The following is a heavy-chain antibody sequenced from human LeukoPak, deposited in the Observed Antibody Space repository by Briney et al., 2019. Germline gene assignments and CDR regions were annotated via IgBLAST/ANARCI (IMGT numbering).Heavy chain of an antibody. CDR1: AFTFNTFW. CDR3: AKDGDWRPAAD. D-gene: IGHD2-2*01. V-gene: IGHV3-74*01. J-gene: IGHJ4*02. CDR2: INGGGSSA. Sequence: GGSLRLSCAASAFTFNTFWMHWVRQAPGKGLVWVSRINGGGSSADYADSVKGRFTISRDNSKNTLYLQMNSLRAEDTAIYYCAKDGDWRPAADWGQGTLVTVSS.